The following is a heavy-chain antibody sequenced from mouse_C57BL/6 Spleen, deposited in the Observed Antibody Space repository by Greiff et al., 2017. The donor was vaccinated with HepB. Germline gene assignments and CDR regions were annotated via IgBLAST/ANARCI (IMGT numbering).Heavy chain of an antibody. CDR2: IYPGDGDT. J-gene: IGHJ1*03. Sequence: QVQLKQSGAELVKPGASVKISCKASGYAFSSYWMNWVKQRPGKGLEWIGQIYPGDGDTNYNGKFKGKATLTADKSSSTAYMQLSSLTSEDSAVYFCARDYGSSRYFDVWGTGTTVTVSS. CDR1: GYAFSSYW. CDR3: ARDYGSSRYFDV. V-gene: IGHV1-80*01. D-gene: IGHD1-1*01.